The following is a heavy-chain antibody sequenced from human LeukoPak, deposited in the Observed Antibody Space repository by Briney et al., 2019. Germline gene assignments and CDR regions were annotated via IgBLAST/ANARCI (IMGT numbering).Heavy chain of an antibody. J-gene: IGHJ4*02. CDR2: IYYSGST. CDR1: GGSISSYY. Sequence: PSETLSLTCTVSGGSISSYYWSWIRQPPGKGLEWIGYIYYSGSTNYNPSLKSRVTISVDTSKNQFSLKLSSVTAADTAVYYCAGYYYGSGSKLRAFDYWGQGTLVTVSS. CDR3: AGYYYGSGSKLRAFDY. D-gene: IGHD3-10*01. V-gene: IGHV4-59*01.